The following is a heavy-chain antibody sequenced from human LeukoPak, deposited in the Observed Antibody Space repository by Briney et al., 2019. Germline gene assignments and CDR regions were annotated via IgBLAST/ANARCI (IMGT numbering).Heavy chain of an antibody. CDR1: GGSISSSNYY. CDR2: IYYSGST. V-gene: IGHV4-39*01. J-gene: IGHJ5*02. CDR3: ARRYSSSWDNWFDP. D-gene: IGHD6-13*01. Sequence: SQTLSLTCTVSGGSISSSNYYWGWIRQPPGKGLEWIGSIYYSGSTYYNPSLKSRVTISVDTSKNQFSLKLSSVTAEDTAVYYCARRYSSSWDNWFDPWGQGTLVTVSS.